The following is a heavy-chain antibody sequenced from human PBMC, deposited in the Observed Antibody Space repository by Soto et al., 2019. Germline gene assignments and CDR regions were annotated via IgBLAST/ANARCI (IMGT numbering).Heavy chain of an antibody. V-gene: IGHV4-30-2*01. J-gene: IGHJ5*02. CDR2: IYHSGST. CDR3: ARVVGNWFDP. D-gene: IGHD1-26*01. CDR1: GGSISSGGYS. Sequence: SETLSLTCAVSGGSISSGGYSWSWIRQPPGKGLEWIGYIYHSGSTYYNPSLKSRVTISVDRSKNQFSLKLSSVTAADTAVYYCARVVGNWFDPWGQGTLVTVS.